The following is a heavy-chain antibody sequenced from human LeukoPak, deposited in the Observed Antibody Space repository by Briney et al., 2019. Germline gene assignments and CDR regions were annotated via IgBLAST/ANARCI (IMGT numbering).Heavy chain of an antibody. J-gene: IGHJ2*01. CDR1: GFTFSSYA. V-gene: IGHV3-23*01. Sequence: GGSLRLSCAASGFTFSSYAMSWVRQAPGKGLEWVSAISGSGGSTYYADSVKGRFTISRDNSKNTLYLQMNSLRAEDTAVYYCAKPGRGDYYDSSAFDLWGRGTLVTVSS. CDR3: AKPGRGDYYDSSAFDL. CDR2: ISGSGGST. D-gene: IGHD3-22*01.